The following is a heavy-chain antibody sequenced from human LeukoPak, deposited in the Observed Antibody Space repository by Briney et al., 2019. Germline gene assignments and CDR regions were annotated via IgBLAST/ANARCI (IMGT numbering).Heavy chain of an antibody. CDR1: GFTFSSYG. J-gene: IGHJ6*03. CDR2: ISGSGGST. V-gene: IGHV3-23*01. Sequence: GGSLRLSCAASGFTFSSYGMSWVRQAPGKGLEWVSAISGSGGSTYYADSVKGRFTISRDNSKNTLYLQMNSLRAEDTAVYYCAKVGGSNTHYYYYYYMDVWGKGTTVTISS. CDR3: AKVGGSNTHYYYYYYMDV. D-gene: IGHD3-10*01.